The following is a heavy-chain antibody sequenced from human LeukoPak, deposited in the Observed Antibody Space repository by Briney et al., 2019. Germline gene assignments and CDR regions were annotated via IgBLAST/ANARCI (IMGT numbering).Heavy chain of an antibody. CDR1: GFTFSSYG. CDR3: AKGGCSGGSCYNDFDY. D-gene: IGHD2-15*01. CDR2: IWYDGSNK. Sequence: SGRSLRLSCAASGFTFSSYGMHWVRQAPGKGLEGVAVIWYDGSNKYYADSVKGRFTISRDNSKNTLYLQMNSLRAEDTAVYYCAKGGCSGGSCYNDFDYWGQGTLVTVSS. V-gene: IGHV3-33*06. J-gene: IGHJ4*02.